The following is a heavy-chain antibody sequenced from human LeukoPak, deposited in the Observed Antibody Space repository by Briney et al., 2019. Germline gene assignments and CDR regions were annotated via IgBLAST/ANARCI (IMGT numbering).Heavy chain of an antibody. CDR1: GGSFSGYY. J-gene: IGHJ4*02. D-gene: IGHD6-19*01. V-gene: IGHV4-59*10. Sequence: PSETLSLTCAVYGGSFSGYYWSWIRQPAGKGLEWIGRIHTSGSTNYNPSLKSRVIMSVDTSKNQFSLKVTSVTAADAAVYYCARAWQWLPLDSWGQGTLVTVSS. CDR2: IHTSGST. CDR3: ARAWQWLPLDS.